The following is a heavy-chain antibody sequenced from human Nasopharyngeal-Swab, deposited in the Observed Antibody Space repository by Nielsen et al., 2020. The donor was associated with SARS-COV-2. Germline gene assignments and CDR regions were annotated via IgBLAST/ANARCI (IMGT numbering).Heavy chain of an antibody. J-gene: IGHJ6*02. CDR2: VSSSGDYI. D-gene: IGHD1-14*01. V-gene: IGHV3-21*01. CDR1: GFTFSIYT. Sequence: GESLKISCAASGFTFSIYTMNWVRQAPGKGLEWVSAVSSSGDYIYYAGSVKGRFTISRDNAKNSLYLQMNSLRDEDTAVYYCARDRRTEYGMDVWGQGTTVTVSS. CDR3: ARDRRTEYGMDV.